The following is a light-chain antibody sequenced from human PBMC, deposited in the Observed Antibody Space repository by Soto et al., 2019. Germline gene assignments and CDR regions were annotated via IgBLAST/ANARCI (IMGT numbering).Light chain of an antibody. CDR2: GNS. V-gene: IGLV1-40*01. CDR1: SSNIGAGYD. Sequence: QSVLTQPPSVSGAPGQRVTISCTGSSSNIGAGYDVHWYQQLPGTAPKLLIYGNSNRPSGVPDRFSGSKSGTSASLAITGLQAQDEAVYYCQSYHIRLSGDLVFAGGPQLTVL. CDR3: QSYHIRLSGDLV. J-gene: IGLJ2*01.